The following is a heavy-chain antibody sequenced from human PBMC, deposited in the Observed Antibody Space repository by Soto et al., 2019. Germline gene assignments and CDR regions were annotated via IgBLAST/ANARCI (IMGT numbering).Heavy chain of an antibody. CDR3: ARVPTEKSGSYFDY. Sequence: SETLSLTCTVSGGSISSYYWSWIRQPPGKGLEWIGYIYYSGSTNYNPSLKSRVTISVDTSKNQFSLKLSSVTAADTAVYYCARVPTEKSGSYFDYWGQGTLVTVSS. J-gene: IGHJ4*02. CDR2: IYYSGST. CDR1: GGSISSYY. D-gene: IGHD1-26*01. V-gene: IGHV4-59*01.